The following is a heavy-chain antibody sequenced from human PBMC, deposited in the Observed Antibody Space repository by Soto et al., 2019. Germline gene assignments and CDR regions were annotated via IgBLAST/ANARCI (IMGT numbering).Heavy chain of an antibody. J-gene: IGHJ5*02. CDR1: GFTFSTYW. V-gene: IGHV3-7*01. CDR3: ARVVSWGWFYP. Sequence: EVQLVESGVDVVQPGGSLRLSCAASGFTFSTYWMGWVRQAPGTGLEWVANLKQDGSENYYVDSVKGRFTISRDNAKNSLYLQMNSLRAEDTAVYYGARVVSWGWFYPWGQGTLVTVAS. D-gene: IGHD1-26*01. CDR2: LKQDGSEN.